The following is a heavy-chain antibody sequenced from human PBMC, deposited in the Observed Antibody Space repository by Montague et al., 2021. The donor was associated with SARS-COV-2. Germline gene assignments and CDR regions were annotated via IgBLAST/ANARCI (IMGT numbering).Heavy chain of an antibody. D-gene: IGHD3-9*01. Sequence: PALVKPTQTLTLTCTFSGSSLSTSGMCVSWIRQPPGKALEWLALIDWDDDKYYSTSLKTRLTISKDTSKNQVVLTMTNMDPVDTATYYCARSYYDNFTGSYVDFDYWGQGTLVTVSS. V-gene: IGHV2-70*01. CDR3: ARSYYDNFTGSYVDFDY. CDR2: IDWDDDK. J-gene: IGHJ4*02. CDR1: GSSLSTSGMC.